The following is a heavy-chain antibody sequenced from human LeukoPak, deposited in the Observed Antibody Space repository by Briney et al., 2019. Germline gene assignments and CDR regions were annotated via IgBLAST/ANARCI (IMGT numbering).Heavy chain of an antibody. CDR3: ARERLHFYYYYGMDV. D-gene: IGHD4-11*01. V-gene: IGHV1-2*04. J-gene: IGHJ6*02. CDR1: GYTFTSYY. CDR2: INPNSGGT. Sequence: GASVKVSCKASGYTFTSYYMHWVRQAPGQGLEWMGWINPNSGGTNYAQKFQGWVTMTRDTSISTAYMELSRLRSDDTAVYYCARERLHFYYYYGMDVWGQGTTVTVSS.